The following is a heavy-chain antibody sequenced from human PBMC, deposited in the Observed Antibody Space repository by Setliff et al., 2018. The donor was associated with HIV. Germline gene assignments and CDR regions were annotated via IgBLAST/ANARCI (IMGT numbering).Heavy chain of an antibody. V-gene: IGHV4-30-4*08. CDR2: IHYKGNI. Sequence: SETLSLTCTVSGDSIISGDYYWSWIRQSPGKGLEWIGHIHYKGNIDYNASLKSRLAISSDTSKNQFSLNLSSVIAADTAIYFGARFTVVVFGAGEPSWFDPWGQGILVTVS. J-gene: IGHJ5*02. CDR3: ARFTVVVFGAGEPSWFDP. D-gene: IGHD2-15*01. CDR1: GDSIISGDYY.